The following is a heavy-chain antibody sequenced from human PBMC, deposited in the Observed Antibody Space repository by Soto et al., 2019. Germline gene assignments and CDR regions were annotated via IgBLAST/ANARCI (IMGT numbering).Heavy chain of an antibody. J-gene: IGHJ6*02. CDR3: AQMDFDLYGMDV. V-gene: IGHV2-5*02. D-gene: IGHD3-9*01. CDR1: GSSLTNSGVG. Sequence: QITLTESGPTLVKPTQSLTLTCTFSGSSLTNSGVGVSWIRQPPGKALEWLAVIYWDDAKHFSPSQKSRLTITKDTSKNQVVLTMTNMDSVDTATYSCAQMDFDLYGMDVWGQGTTVIVSS. CDR2: IYWDDAK.